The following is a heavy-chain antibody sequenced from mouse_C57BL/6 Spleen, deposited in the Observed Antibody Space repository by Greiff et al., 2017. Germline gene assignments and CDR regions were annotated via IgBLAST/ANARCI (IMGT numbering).Heavy chain of an antibody. CDR3: TRGGYYFAVDY. V-gene: IGHV1-15*01. Sequence: VQLQQSGAELVRPGASVTLSCKASGYTFTDYEMHWVKQTPVHGLEWIGAIDPETGGTAYNQKFKGKAILTADKSSSTAYMELRGLTSEDSAVYYCTRGGYYFAVDYWGQGTSVTVSS. J-gene: IGHJ4*01. D-gene: IGHD3-1*01. CDR2: IDPETGGT. CDR1: GYTFTDYE.